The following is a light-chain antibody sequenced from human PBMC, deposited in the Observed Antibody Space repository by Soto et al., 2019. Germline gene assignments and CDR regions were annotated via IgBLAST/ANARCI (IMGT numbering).Light chain of an antibody. J-gene: IGLJ2*01. V-gene: IGLV2-14*03. CDR3: SSYASNGAVL. CDR1: SSDVGTYEY. Sequence: QSALTQPASVSGSPGQSITISCTGTSSDVGTYEYVSWYQHHPGKATKLMIYDVSNRPSGVSDRFSGSESATTASLTISGLQAEDAPDSYCSSYASNGAVLFGGGTQLTVL. CDR2: DVS.